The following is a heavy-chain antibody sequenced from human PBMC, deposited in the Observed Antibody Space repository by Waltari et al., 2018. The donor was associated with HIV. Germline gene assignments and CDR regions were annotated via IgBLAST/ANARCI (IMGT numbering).Heavy chain of an antibody. CDR2: IYPHTSRV. V-gene: IGHV5-51*03. J-gene: IGHJ5*01. Sequence: EVRLVQSGAEVKRPGDSLKISCKASGYTFTNYWIGWVGQTAGKGLEWIGVIYPHTSRVQYNPSFHGRGEISTDWSTRTAHLQWRSLTALDTGVYYCARSPDYGGDWFDSWGQGTLVTVSS. CDR1: GYTFTNYW. CDR3: ARSPDYGGDWFDS. D-gene: IGHD3-10*01.